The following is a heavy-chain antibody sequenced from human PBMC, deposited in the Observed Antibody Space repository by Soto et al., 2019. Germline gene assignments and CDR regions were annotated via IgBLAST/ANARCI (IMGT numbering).Heavy chain of an antibody. CDR1: GDSVSSNSAT. Sequence: SQTLSLTCGISGDSVSSNSATWNWIRQFPSRGLEWLGRTYYRSQWHNEYEESVKSRITINPDTSNNQFSLQLNSMSPEDTAVYYCARERGFLSEALDIWGRGTMVTVSS. J-gene: IGHJ3*02. CDR2: TYYRSQWHN. V-gene: IGHV6-1*01. CDR3: ARERGFLSEALDI. D-gene: IGHD3-10*01.